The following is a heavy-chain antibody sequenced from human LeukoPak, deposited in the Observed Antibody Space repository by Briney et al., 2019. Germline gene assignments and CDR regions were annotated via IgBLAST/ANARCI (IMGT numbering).Heavy chain of an antibody. Sequence: SETLSLTCAVYGGSFSGYYWSWIRQPPGKGLEWIGEINDSGSTNYNPSLKSRVTISVDTSKNQFSLKLSSVTAAGTALYYCARSLSGYSYGRLVYWGQGTLVTVSS. CDR3: ARSLSGYSYGRLVY. CDR2: INDSGST. J-gene: IGHJ4*02. V-gene: IGHV4-34*01. CDR1: GGSFSGYY. D-gene: IGHD5-18*01.